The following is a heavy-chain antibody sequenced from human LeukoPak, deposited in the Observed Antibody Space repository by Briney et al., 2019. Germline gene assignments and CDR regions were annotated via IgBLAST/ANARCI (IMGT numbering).Heavy chain of an antibody. CDR2: INHSGST. CDR3: ARRRAMVRGVIDY. CDR1: GGSISSYY. V-gene: IGHV4-34*01. D-gene: IGHD3-10*01. Sequence: SETLSLTCTVSGGSISSYYWSWIRQPPGKGLEWIGEINHSGSTNYNPSLKSRVTISVDTSKNQFSLKLSSVTAADTAVYYCARRRAMVRGVIDYWGQGTLVTVSS. J-gene: IGHJ4*02.